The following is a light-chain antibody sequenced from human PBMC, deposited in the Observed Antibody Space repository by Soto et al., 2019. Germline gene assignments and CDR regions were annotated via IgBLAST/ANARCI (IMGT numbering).Light chain of an antibody. Sequence: QCVLTQPPSASGFAGQSVTISCTGTSSDVGGYNYVSWYQQHPGKAPNLMIYEVSKRPSGVPDRFSGSKSGSTASLTVPGLQAEDEADYYCSSYAGSNNFEVFGTGTKVTVL. CDR3: SSYAGSNNFEV. CDR1: SSDVGGYNY. J-gene: IGLJ1*01. CDR2: EVS. V-gene: IGLV2-8*01.